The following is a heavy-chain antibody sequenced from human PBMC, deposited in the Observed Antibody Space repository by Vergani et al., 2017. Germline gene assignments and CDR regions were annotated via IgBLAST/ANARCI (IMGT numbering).Heavy chain of an antibody. CDR3: ARHKGSSSSDPSDY. V-gene: IGHV4-39*01. CDR1: GGSISSSSYY. CDR2: IYYSGST. D-gene: IGHD6-6*01. J-gene: IGHJ4*02. Sequence: QLQLQESGPGLVKPSETLSLTCTVSGGSISSSSYYWGWIRQPPGKGLEWIGSIYYSGSTYYNPSLKSRVTISVDTSKNQFSLKLSSVTAADTAVYYCARHKGSSSSDPSDYWGQGTLVTVSS.